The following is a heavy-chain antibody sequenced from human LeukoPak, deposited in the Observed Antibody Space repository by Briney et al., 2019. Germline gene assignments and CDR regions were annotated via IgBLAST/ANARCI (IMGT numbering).Heavy chain of an antibody. V-gene: IGHV4-31*03. J-gene: IGHJ4*02. D-gene: IGHD4-17*01. Sequence: SETLSLTCTVSGGSIGSGGYYWSWIRQHPGKGLEWIGYIYYSGSTYYNPSLKSRVTISVDTSKNQLSLKLSSVTAADTAVYYCAREPTNGDFDYWGQGTLVTVSS. CDR2: IYYSGST. CDR1: GGSIGSGGYY. CDR3: AREPTNGDFDY.